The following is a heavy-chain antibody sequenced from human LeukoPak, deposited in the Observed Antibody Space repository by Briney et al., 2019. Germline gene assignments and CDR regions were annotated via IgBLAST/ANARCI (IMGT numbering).Heavy chain of an antibody. Sequence: ASVKVSCKASGYTFTGYYMHWVRQAPGQGLEWMGWINPNSGGTNYAQKFQGRVTMTRDTSISTAYMELSRLRSDDTAVYYCARDWLLGSGWFDPWGQGTLVTVSS. J-gene: IGHJ5*02. D-gene: IGHD5-12*01. CDR3: ARDWLLGSGWFDP. V-gene: IGHV1-2*02. CDR1: GYTFTGYY. CDR2: INPNSGGT.